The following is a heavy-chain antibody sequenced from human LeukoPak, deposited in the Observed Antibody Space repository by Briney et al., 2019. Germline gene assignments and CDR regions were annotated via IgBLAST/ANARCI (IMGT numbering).Heavy chain of an antibody. CDR2: IYYSGST. V-gene: IGHV4-59*08. Sequence: SETLSLTCTVSGGSISSYYWSWIRQPSGKGLEWIGYIYYSGSTNYNPSLKSRVTISVDTSKNQFSLKLSSVTAADTAVYYCARGQGYPRYNWNYYDYWGQGTLVTVSS. D-gene: IGHD1-20*01. J-gene: IGHJ4*02. CDR3: ARGQGYPRYNWNYYDY. CDR1: GGSISSYY.